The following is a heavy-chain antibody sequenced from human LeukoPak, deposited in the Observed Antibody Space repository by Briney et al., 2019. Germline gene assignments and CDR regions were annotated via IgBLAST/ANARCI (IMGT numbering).Heavy chain of an antibody. D-gene: IGHD3-3*01. CDR1: GYTFTGYY. Sequence: ASVKVSCKASGYTFTGYYMHWVRQAPGQGLEWMGWINPNSGGTNYAQKFQGRVTMTRDTSISTAYMELSRLRSDDTAVYYCAREGVYDFWSGYSNYFDYWGQGTLVTVSS. CDR2: INPNSGGT. CDR3: AREGVYDFWSGYSNYFDY. J-gene: IGHJ4*02. V-gene: IGHV1-2*02.